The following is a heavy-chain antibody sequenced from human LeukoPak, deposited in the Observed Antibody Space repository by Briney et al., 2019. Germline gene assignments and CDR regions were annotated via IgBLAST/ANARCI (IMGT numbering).Heavy chain of an antibody. CDR3: ARDVFRGFDS. CDR1: GGSLTRYY. D-gene: IGHD2-21*01. Sequence: PSETLSLTCTVSGGSLTRYYWSWLQQPPGKGLEWIGYISDIGSTNSNPSLKSRVTMSLDTSKNQFSLKASSVTAADTAVYYCARDVFRGFDSWGQGTLVTVSS. CDR2: ISDIGST. V-gene: IGHV4-59*01. J-gene: IGHJ4*02.